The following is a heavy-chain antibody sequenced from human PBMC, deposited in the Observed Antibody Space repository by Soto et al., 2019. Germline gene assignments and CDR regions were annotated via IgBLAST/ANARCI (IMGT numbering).Heavy chain of an antibody. V-gene: IGHV4-59*02. D-gene: IGHD3-16*01. Sequence: SETLSLTCSFSGDSVTSHYLTWIRQSPEKGLEWIGYMHYTGFSHYNPSLKSRLTLSVDRSKNHFTLQLTSVTVADTAVYYCARQPPSVGPYYYYFMDVRGKRTTVTISS. CDR2: MHYTGFS. CDR1: GDSVTSHY. J-gene: IGHJ6*03. CDR3: ARQPPSVGPYYYYFMDV.